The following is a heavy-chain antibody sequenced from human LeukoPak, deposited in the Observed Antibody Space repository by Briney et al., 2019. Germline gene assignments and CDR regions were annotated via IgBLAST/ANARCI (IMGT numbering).Heavy chain of an antibody. J-gene: IGHJ4*02. CDR1: GFTFSGSA. Sequence: GGSLRLSCAASGFTFSGSAMHWVRQASGEGLEWVGRIRSKANSYATAYAASVKGRFTISRDDSKNTAYLQMNSLKTEDTAVYCCTRREVGATVDYWGQGTLVTVSS. V-gene: IGHV3-73*01. D-gene: IGHD1-26*01. CDR3: TRREVGATVDY. CDR2: IRSKANSYAT.